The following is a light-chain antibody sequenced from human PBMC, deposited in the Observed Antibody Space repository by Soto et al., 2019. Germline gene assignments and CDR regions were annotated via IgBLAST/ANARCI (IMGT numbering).Light chain of an antibody. Sequence: QFVLAQPPSASGSPGQSVTISCTGTSSDVGGYNYVSWYQQHPGKAPKLMIYEVSTRPSGVPDRFSGSKSGNTASLTVSGLQAEDEADYYCSSYAGSNNPYVFGTGTKVTVL. CDR2: EVS. CDR1: SSDVGGYNY. CDR3: SSYAGSNNPYV. V-gene: IGLV2-8*01. J-gene: IGLJ1*01.